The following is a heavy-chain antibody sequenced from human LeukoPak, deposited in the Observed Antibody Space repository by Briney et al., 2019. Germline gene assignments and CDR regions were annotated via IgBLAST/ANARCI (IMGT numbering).Heavy chain of an antibody. V-gene: IGHV3-48*01. D-gene: IGHD2-21*02. CDR2: ISSGSSTI. J-gene: IGHJ4*02. Sequence: GGSLRLSCAASGFTFSNYWMNWVRQAPGKGLEWVSYISSGSSTIYYADSVRGRFTISRDNAKSSLYLQMNSLRAEDTAVYYCARGRADYYFDYWSQGTLVTVSS. CDR3: ARGRADYYFDY. CDR1: GFTFSNYW.